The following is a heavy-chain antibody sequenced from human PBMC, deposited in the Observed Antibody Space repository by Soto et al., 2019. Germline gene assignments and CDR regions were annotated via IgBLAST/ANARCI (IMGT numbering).Heavy chain of an antibody. J-gene: IGHJ4*02. CDR3: LARRYCSGGSCPDYFDY. D-gene: IGHD2-15*01. Sequence: SVKVSCKASGTTFSNYAISWVRQAPGQGLEWMGGIIPIFGTTNYPQKFQGRLTITADESTSTVYMELSSLTSEDTAVYYCLARRYCSGGSCPDYFDYWGQGTLVTVSS. V-gene: IGHV1-69*13. CDR2: IIPIFGTT. CDR1: GTTFSNYA.